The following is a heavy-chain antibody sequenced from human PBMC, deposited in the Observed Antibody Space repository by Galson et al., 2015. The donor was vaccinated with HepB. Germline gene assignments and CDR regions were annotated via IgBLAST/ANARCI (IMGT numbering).Heavy chain of an antibody. CDR1: GFTVNSHYY. J-gene: IGHJ5*02. CDR2: IYSAGNA. D-gene: IGHD2-8*01. V-gene: IGHV3-66*01. Sequence: SLRLSCAASGFTVNSHYYMSWVRQAPGKGLEWVGVIYSAGNAYYGDSVQGRFTLSRDNFKRTMYLQMNSLRAEDTAVYYCEGENAIGPWGQGTLVTVSS. CDR3: EGENAIGP.